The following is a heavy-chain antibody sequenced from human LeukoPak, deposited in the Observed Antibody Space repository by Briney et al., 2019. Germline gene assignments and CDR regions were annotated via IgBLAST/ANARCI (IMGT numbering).Heavy chain of an antibody. CDR2: ISSSGSTM. Sequence: PGGSLRLSCAASGFTFSSYEMIWVRQSPGKGLEWVSYISSSGSTMYYADSVKGRFTISRDNAKNSLYLQMNSLRAEDTAAYYCARYGDYWGQGTLVTVSS. CDR3: ARYGDY. CDR1: GFTFSSYE. D-gene: IGHD4-17*01. J-gene: IGHJ4*02. V-gene: IGHV3-48*03.